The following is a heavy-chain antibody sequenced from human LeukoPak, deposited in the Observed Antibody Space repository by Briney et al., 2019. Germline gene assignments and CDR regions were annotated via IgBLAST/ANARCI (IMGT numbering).Heavy chain of an antibody. V-gene: IGHV3-30*07. CDR3: AKDPRVTMIVVVHKPYFDY. J-gene: IGHJ4*02. Sequence: GGSLRLSCAASGFTFSSYAMHWVRQAPGKGLEWVAVISYDGSNKYYADSVKGRFTISRDNSKNTLYLQMNSLRAEDTAVYYCAKDPRVTMIVVVHKPYFDYWGQGTLVTVSS. D-gene: IGHD3-22*01. CDR2: ISYDGSNK. CDR1: GFTFSSYA.